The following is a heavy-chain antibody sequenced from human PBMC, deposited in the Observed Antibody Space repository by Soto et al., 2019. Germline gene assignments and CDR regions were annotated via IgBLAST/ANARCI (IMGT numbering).Heavy chain of an antibody. D-gene: IGHD6-19*01. CDR3: ARTDKFNSQSSGWANRFDY. CDR1: GFTFSNYA. CDR2: VTSGGGT. V-gene: IGHV3-23*01. Sequence: EVQLLESGGDLVQPGGSLRLFCAASGFTFSNYAMTWVRKAPGRGWEWVSTVTSGGGTFYVDTVKGRFTISRDNSKSTLYLQMNSLRAEDTAIYYCARTDKFNSQSSGWANRFDYWGQGALVTVAS. J-gene: IGHJ4*02.